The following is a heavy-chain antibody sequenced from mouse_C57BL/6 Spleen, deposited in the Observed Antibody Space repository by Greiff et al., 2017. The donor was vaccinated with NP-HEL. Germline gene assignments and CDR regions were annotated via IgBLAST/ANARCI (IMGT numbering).Heavy chain of an antibody. CDR2: ISDGGSYT. J-gene: IGHJ2*01. Sequence: EVQVVESGGGLVKPGGSLKLSCAASGFTFSSYAMSWVRQTPEKRLEWVATISDGGSYTYYPDNVKGRFTISRDNAKNNLYLQMSHLKSEDTAMYYCARDQATFGYWGQGTTLTVSS. D-gene: IGHD3-2*02. CDR3: ARDQATFGY. V-gene: IGHV5-4*01. CDR1: GFTFSSYA.